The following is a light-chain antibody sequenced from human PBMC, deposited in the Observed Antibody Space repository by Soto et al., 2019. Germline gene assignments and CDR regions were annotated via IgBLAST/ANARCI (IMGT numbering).Light chain of an antibody. CDR3: QMFNGWPWT. CDR1: QSISDN. V-gene: IGKV3-15*01. J-gene: IGKJ1*01. Sequence: EIVMTQSPATLSVSPRERATLSCRASQSISDNLACYPHKPGQAPILLIYGASTRATGIPARFSGSGSGTEFPLTISSLQSEDFALYYCQMFNGWPWTFGQGTKVELK. CDR2: GAS.